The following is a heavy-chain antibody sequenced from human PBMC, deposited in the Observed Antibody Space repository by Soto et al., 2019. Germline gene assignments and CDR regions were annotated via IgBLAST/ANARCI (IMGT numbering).Heavy chain of an antibody. CDR3: ARGQDYDFWGGYPPSTYGMDV. V-gene: IGHV1-2*04. D-gene: IGHD3-3*01. J-gene: IGHJ6*02. CDR1: GYTFTGYY. Sequence: ASVKVSCKASGYTFTGYYMHWVRQAPGQGREWMGWINPNSGGTNYAQKFQGWVTMTRDTSISTAYMELSRLRSDDTAVYYCARGQDYDFWGGYPPSTYGMDVWGQGTTVTVSS. CDR2: INPNSGGT.